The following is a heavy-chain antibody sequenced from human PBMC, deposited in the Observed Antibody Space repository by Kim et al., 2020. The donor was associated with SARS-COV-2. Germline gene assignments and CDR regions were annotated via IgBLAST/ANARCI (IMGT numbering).Heavy chain of an antibody. CDR3: ATDWGILRPYYFHY. Sequence: AESVKGRFTISRDNSKNTLYLQMNSLRAEDTAIYYCATDWGILRPYYFHYWGQGTLVIVSS. J-gene: IGHJ4*02. V-gene: IGHV3-23*01. D-gene: IGHD6-13*01.